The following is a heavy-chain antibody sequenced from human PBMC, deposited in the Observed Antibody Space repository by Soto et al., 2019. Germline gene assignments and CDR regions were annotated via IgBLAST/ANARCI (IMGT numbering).Heavy chain of an antibody. D-gene: IGHD2-15*01. J-gene: IGHJ4*02. CDR2: THHSGST. CDR3: ATRTPDRGYMGVFDY. CDR1: GGSVTSDVYY. V-gene: IGHV4-31*01. Sequence: QVQVQESGPGLVKPSETLSLTCTVSGGSVTSDVYYWTWIRQHPGKGLEWIGYTHHSGSTYCNPSLKSLVTISIDASKNQFSLKLSSVTAADTAVYYCATRTPDRGYMGVFDYWGQGIMVSVSS.